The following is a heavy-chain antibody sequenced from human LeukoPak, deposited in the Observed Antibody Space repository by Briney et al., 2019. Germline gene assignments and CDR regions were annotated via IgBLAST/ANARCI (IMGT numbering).Heavy chain of an antibody. CDR3: ARGPLGVATILAY. J-gene: IGHJ4*02. Sequence: ASVKVSCKASGYTFTSYAMNWVRQAPGQGLEWMGIINPSGGSTSYAQKFQGRVTMTRDMSTSTVYMELSSLRSEDTAVYYCARGPLGVATILAYWGQGTLVTVSS. CDR1: GYTFTSYA. V-gene: IGHV1-46*01. D-gene: IGHD5-12*01. CDR2: INPSGGST.